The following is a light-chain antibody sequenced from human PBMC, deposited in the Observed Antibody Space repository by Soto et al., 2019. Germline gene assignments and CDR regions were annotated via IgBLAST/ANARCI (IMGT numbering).Light chain of an antibody. Sequence: ILFTQSPSSLSASVGERVTLTCRASHGIDTSLAWYQQKPGKAPKLLIYAASNFQSGVPSRFSGSGSGTHFTLTISSLQPEDFATYYCQQLHGYPITFGQGTRLEIK. J-gene: IGKJ5*01. CDR1: HGIDTS. CDR3: QQLHGYPIT. V-gene: IGKV1-9*01. CDR2: AAS.